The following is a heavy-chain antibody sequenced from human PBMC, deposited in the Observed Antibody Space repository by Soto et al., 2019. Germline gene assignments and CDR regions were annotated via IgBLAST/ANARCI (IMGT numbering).Heavy chain of an antibody. V-gene: IGHV4-59*01. CDR2: IYYSGTT. CDR3: ARDFAYFDS. Sequence: SETLSLTCTVSGGFISNYYWSWVRQSPGKGLEWIGYIYYSGTTNYNPSLKSRVTILLDMSKNQFSLNLDSVTAADTAVYFCARDFAYFDSWGQGTLVTVSS. J-gene: IGHJ4*02. CDR1: GGFISNYY. D-gene: IGHD3-3*01.